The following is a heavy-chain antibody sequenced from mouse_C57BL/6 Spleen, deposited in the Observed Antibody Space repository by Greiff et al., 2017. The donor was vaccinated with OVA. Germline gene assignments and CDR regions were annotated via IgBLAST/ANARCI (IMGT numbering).Heavy chain of an antibody. CDR3: ARGDYEFAY. CDR2: INPNNGGT. J-gene: IGHJ3*01. CDR1: GYTFTDYN. Sequence: VQLQQSGPELVKPGASVKIPCKASGYTFTDYNMDWVKQSPGKSLEWIGDINPNNGGTIYNQKFKGKATLTVDTSSSTAYMELRSLTSEDTAVYYCARGDYEFAYWGQGTLVTVSA. D-gene: IGHD2-4*01. V-gene: IGHV1-18*01.